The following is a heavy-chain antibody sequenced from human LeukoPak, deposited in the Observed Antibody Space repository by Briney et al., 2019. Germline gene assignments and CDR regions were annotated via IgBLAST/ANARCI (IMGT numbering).Heavy chain of an antibody. V-gene: IGHV3-74*01. CDR1: GFTFSSYW. D-gene: IGHD3-22*01. J-gene: IGHJ4*02. CDR3: ARGAYYYDSSGYYIPSDY. CDR2: INSDGSST. Sequence: PGGSLRLSCAASGFTFSSYWMHWVRQAPGKGLVWVSRINSDGSSTSYADSVKGRFTISRDNAKNTLYLQMNSLRAEDTAVYYCARGAYYYDSSGYYIPSDYWGQGTLVTVSS.